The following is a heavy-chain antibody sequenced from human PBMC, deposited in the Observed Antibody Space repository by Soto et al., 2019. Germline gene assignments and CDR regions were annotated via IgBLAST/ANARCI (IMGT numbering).Heavy chain of an antibody. CDR3: VGGQYYFDY. CDR2: ISYDGSNK. D-gene: IGHD3-10*01. V-gene: IGHV3-30*03. CDR1: GFPFTTYG. J-gene: IGHJ4*02. Sequence: QVQLVESGGGVVQPGRSLRLSCAASGFPFTTYGMHWVREGPGKGLEWVAVISYDGSNKYYADSVKGRFTISRDNSKNTLYLQMYSLRREDTALYYCVGGQYYFDYRGQGTLVTVSS.